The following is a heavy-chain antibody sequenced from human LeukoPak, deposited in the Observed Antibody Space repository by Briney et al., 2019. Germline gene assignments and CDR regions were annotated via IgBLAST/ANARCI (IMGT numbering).Heavy chain of an antibody. CDR3: AREGLYSSSSGGVFDY. CDR2: INPSGGST. Sequence: ASVKVSCKASGYTFTSYYMHWVRQAPGQLLEWMGIINPSGGSTSYAQKFQGRVTMTRDTSTSTVYMELSSLRSEDTAVYYCAREGLYSSSSGGVFDYWGQGTLVTVSS. CDR1: GYTFTSYY. D-gene: IGHD6-6*01. J-gene: IGHJ4*02. V-gene: IGHV1-46*03.